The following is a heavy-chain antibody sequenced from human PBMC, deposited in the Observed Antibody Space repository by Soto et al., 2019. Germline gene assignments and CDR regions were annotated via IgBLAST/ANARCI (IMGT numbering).Heavy chain of an antibody. CDR1: GYTFGTYV. Sequence: ASVKVSCKASGYTFGTYVISWVRQAPGQGLEWVGWINTYNGNTNYAQRLQGRVTMTTDTSTSTAYMELRSLRSDDTAVYYCARPGIAAAGTFYYYVMDVWGQGTTVTVSS. J-gene: IGHJ6*02. CDR3: ARPGIAAAGTFYYYVMDV. D-gene: IGHD6-13*01. CDR2: INTYNGNT. V-gene: IGHV1-18*01.